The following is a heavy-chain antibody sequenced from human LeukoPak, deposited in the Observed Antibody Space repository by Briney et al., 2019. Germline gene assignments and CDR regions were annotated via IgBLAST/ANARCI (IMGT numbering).Heavy chain of an antibody. CDR3: ARDQGSSWANFDY. CDR2: IYYSGST. V-gene: IGHV4-39*07. J-gene: IGHJ4*02. Sequence: KPSETLSLTCTVSGGSISSSSYYWGWIRQPPGKGLEWIGSIYYSGSTYYNPSLKSRVTISVDTSKNQFSLKLSSVTPEDTAVYYCARDQGSSWANFDYWGQGTLVTVSS. CDR1: GGSISSSSYY. D-gene: IGHD6-13*01.